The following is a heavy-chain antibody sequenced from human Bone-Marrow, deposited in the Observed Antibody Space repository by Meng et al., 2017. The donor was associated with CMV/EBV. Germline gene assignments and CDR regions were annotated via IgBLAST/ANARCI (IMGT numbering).Heavy chain of an antibody. CDR3: GADGYVDY. CDR2: ISPSSYSI. J-gene: IGHJ4*02. V-gene: IGHV3-21*06. Sequence: SLRLSCAASGFTFSTYSLNWVRQAPGKGLEWVSYISPSSYSIYYADSVEGRFIISRDNSKNLLYLQMNSLRVEDTAVYYCGADGYVDYWGQGTLVTVSS. CDR1: GFTFSTYS.